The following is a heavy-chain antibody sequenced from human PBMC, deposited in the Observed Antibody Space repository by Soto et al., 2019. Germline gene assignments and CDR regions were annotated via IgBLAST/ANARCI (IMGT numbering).Heavy chain of an antibody. J-gene: IGHJ5*02. Sequence: PGESLRLSCKGSESCFANHWIGWVRQMPGKGLEWVGIISPLDSQTLYSPSFQGQVTISADRSISTIYLQWSSLKASDTAIYYCAGRLRHVEIPGPWYDPWGQGTLVTVSS. CDR1: ESCFANHW. V-gene: IGHV5-51*01. D-gene: IGHD2-2*01. CDR2: ISPLDSQT. CDR3: AGRLRHVEIPGPWYDP.